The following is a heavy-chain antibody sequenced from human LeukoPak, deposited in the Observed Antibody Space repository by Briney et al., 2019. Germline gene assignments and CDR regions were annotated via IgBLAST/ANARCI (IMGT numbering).Heavy chain of an antibody. CDR3: ARDRGKGYDWNDDDWFDP. J-gene: IGHJ5*02. D-gene: IGHD1-1*01. CDR1: GFAFSSYA. V-gene: IGHV3-30-3*01. Sequence: PGGSLRLSCAASGFAFSSYAMHWVRQAPGKGLEWVAVISYDGSNKHYADSVKGRFTISRDNSKNTLYLQMNSLRAEDTAVYYCARDRGKGYDWNDDDWFDPWGQGTLVTVSS. CDR2: ISYDGSNK.